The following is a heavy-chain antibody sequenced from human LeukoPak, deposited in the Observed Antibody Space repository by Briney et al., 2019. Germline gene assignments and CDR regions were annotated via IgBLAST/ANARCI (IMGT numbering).Heavy chain of an antibody. CDR1: VGSVSSGRNY. J-gene: IGHJ4*02. CDR3: ARFRFGELSAFDY. Sequence: SETLSLTCTVSVGSVSSGRNYWSWFRQPPGKGLEWIGYIYYSGSTNYNPSLKSRVTISVDTSKNQFSLKLSSVTAADTAVYYCARFRFGELSAFDYWGQGTLVTVSS. D-gene: IGHD3-10*01. CDR2: IYYSGST. V-gene: IGHV4-61*01.